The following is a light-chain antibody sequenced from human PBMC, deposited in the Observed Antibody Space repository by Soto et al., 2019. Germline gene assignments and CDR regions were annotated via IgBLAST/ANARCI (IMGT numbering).Light chain of an antibody. J-gene: IGLJ1*01. CDR3: SSYAGSSNV. V-gene: IGLV2-8*01. Sequence: QSVLTQPPSASGSPGQSVAISXTGTSSDVXGXNYVSWYQXHPGKAPKLXIYEVNKRPSGVPDRFSGSKSGNTASLTVPGXQAEDEADYYCSSYAGSSNVFGTGTKLTVL. CDR1: SSDVXGXNY. CDR2: EVN.